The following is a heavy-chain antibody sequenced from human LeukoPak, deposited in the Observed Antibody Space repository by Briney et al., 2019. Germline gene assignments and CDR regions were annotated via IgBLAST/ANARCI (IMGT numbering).Heavy chain of an antibody. CDR3: ARDLQVGYGGSTYSSGWSSYYFDH. D-gene: IGHD6-19*01. CDR1: GYTFIGYY. CDR2: INPNSGGT. J-gene: IGHJ4*02. Sequence: GASVKVSCKASGYTFIGYYMHWVRQAPGQGLEWMGWINPNSGGTNYAQKFQGRVTMTRDTSISTAYMELSRLRSDDTAVYYCARDLQVGYGGSTYSSGWSSYYFDHWGQGTLVTVSS. V-gene: IGHV1-2*02.